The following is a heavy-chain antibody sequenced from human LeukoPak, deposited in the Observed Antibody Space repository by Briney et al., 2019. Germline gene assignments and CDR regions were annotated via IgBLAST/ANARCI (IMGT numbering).Heavy chain of an antibody. Sequence: PSETLSLTCAVSGASISTVGYYWGWIRQAPEKGLEWIGKVDYRGITQYDPSLKSRVIMSLDTSKNQFSLKLSSVTAADTAVYYCARKVTTVTTFRFDPWGQGTLVTVSS. CDR2: VDYRGIT. CDR3: ARKVTTVTTFRFDP. J-gene: IGHJ5*02. CDR1: GASISTVGYY. V-gene: IGHV4-39*01. D-gene: IGHD4-17*01.